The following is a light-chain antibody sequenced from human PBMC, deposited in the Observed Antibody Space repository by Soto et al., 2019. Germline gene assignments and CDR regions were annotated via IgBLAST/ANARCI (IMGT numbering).Light chain of an antibody. CDR3: QVWSSSTEHVGVV. V-gene: IGLV3-21*02. CDR2: DDR. J-gene: IGLJ2*01. Sequence: SYELTQPPSVSVAPGQAARITCGGTNIGSKSVHWYQQKPGQAPVLVVYDDRDRPSGIPERFSGSKSGNTATLTIIRVEAGDEADYYCQVWSSSTEHVGVVFGGGTKVTVL. CDR1: NIGSKS.